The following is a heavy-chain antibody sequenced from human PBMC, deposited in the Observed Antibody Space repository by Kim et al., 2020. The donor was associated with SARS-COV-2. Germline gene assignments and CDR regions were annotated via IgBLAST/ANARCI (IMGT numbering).Heavy chain of an antibody. CDR1: GGSFSGYY. D-gene: IGHD4-17*01. Sequence: SETLSLTCAVYGGSFSGYYWSWIRQPPGKGLEWIGEINHSGSTNYNPSLKSRVTISVDTSKNQFSLKLSSVTAADTAVYYCARGLRDNPYDPWGQGTLVT. J-gene: IGHJ5*02. CDR2: INHSGST. V-gene: IGHV4-34*01. CDR3: ARGLRDNPYDP.